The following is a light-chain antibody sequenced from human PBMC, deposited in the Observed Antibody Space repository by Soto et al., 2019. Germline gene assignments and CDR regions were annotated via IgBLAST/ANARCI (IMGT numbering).Light chain of an antibody. Sequence: EIVLTQSPAILSLSPGERATLSCRASQSVSNFLAWFQQRPGQAPRLLIYDASNRASGIPARFSGSGSATDFTLTITSLEPEDFAIYYCQQRDNGLTFGGGTKVEIK. CDR1: QSVSNF. CDR2: DAS. V-gene: IGKV3-11*01. J-gene: IGKJ4*01. CDR3: QQRDNGLT.